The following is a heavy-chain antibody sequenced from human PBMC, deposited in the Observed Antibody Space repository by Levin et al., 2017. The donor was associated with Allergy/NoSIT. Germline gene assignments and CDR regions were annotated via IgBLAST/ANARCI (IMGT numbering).Heavy chain of an antibody. CDR2: ISSSSSYI. J-gene: IGHJ6*02. CDR1: GFTFSSYS. Sequence: GESLKISCAASGFTFSSYSMNWVRQAPGKGLEWVSSISSSSSYIYYADSVKGRFTISRDNAKNSLYLQMNSLRAEDTAVYYCALIGGSGYDWGAAGYYYYGMDVWGQGTTVTVSS. CDR3: ALIGGSGYDWGAAGYYYYGMDV. V-gene: IGHV3-21*01. D-gene: IGHD5-12*01.